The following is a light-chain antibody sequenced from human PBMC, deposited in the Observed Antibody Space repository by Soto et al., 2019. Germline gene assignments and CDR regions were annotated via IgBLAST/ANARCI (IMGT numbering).Light chain of an antibody. V-gene: IGKV3-11*01. CDR2: AAS. Sequence: EIVLTQSPATLSLSPGERATLSCRASQSLSNYLDWYKQKPGQGPRLLIYAASNRATGIPARFSGSGSGTDFTLTISSLEPEDFAVYYCQQRSNWPRTFGQGTKVDIK. CDR3: QQRSNWPRT. J-gene: IGKJ2*01. CDR1: QSLSNY.